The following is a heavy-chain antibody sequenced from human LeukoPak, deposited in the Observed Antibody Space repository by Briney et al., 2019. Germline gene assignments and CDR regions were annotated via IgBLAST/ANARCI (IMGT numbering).Heavy chain of an antibody. CDR1: GFSFSNYW. CDR3: AVNPVYYGLGSFDY. V-gene: IGHV3-7*01. Sequence: GGSLRLSCAAAGFSFSNYWMSWVRQAPGKGLEWVADINEEGSEKYYVDSVKGRFTISRDNAKKSLYLQMNSLGAEDTAVYYCAVNPVYYGLGSFDYWGEGTLVTVSS. D-gene: IGHD3-10*01. J-gene: IGHJ4*02. CDR2: INEEGSEK.